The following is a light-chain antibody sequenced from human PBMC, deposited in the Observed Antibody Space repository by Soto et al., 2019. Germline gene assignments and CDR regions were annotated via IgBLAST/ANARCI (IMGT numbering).Light chain of an antibody. Sequence: QSALTQPPSASGSPGQSVTISCTGTSSDVGGYKFVSWYQQHPGKAPKLLIYEVSQRPSGVPDRFSASKSGDTASLTVAGLRGEDEADYYCSSYAGSNMGVFGSGTKLTVL. J-gene: IGLJ1*01. CDR1: SSDVGGYKF. CDR2: EVS. CDR3: SSYAGSNMGV. V-gene: IGLV2-8*01.